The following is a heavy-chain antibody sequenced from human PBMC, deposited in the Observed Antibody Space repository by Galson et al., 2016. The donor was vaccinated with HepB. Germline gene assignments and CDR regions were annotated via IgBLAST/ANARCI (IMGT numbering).Heavy chain of an antibody. D-gene: IGHD3-16*01. CDR1: GASITNSNYY. CDR2: IYYSGAS. CDR3: ASGSNYDHFDY. V-gene: IGHV4-39*07. J-gene: IGHJ4*02. Sequence: SETLSLTCTVSGASITNSNYYWGWIRQPPGKGPEWIGTIYYSGASYYNPSLKTRVTVSDTAKDQFSLQVTSVTAADTAVYFCASGSNYDHFDYWGQGTLVTVSS.